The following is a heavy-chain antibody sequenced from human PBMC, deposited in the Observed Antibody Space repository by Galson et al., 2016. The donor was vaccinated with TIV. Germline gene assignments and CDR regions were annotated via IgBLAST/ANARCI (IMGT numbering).Heavy chain of an antibody. J-gene: IGHJ6*02. CDR3: ARDRVVDATYYYYYFGMDV. CDR1: GLSVSINY. Sequence: SLRLSCAASGLSVSINYMTWVRQAPGKGLEWASLISDGGNTYYSDSVRGRFTISRDNSKNTLYLQMNSLRVEDTAVYYCARDRVVDATYYYYYFGMDVWGQGTAVTVSS. CDR2: ISDGGNT. D-gene: IGHD2-15*01. V-gene: IGHV3-66*02.